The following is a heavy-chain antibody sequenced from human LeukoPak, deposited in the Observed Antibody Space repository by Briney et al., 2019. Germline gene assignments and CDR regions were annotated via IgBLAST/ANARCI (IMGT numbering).Heavy chain of an antibody. V-gene: IGHV3-33*01. Sequence: GGSLRLSCAASGFTFSSYGMHWVRQAPGKGLEWVAVIWYDGSNKYYADSVKGRFTISRDNSKNTLYLQMNSLRAEDTAVYYCARSRQQWLGSYGMDVWGQGTLVTVSS. CDR1: GFTFSSYG. CDR3: ARSRQQWLGSYGMDV. D-gene: IGHD6-19*01. J-gene: IGHJ6*02. CDR2: IWYDGSNK.